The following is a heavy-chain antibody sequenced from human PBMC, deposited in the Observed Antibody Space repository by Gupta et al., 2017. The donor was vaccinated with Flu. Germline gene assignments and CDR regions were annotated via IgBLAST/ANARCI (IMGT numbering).Heavy chain of an antibody. D-gene: IGHD2-2*01. CDR2: MNQDGSLK. Sequence: SGFTFRNYWMSWVRQAPGKGLEWVTKMNQDGSLKDYVDSVKGRFTISRDNAKNSVDLQMKSLRVEDTAVYYCVPSDMGRNFCDMGVWGQGATVIVSS. CDR3: VPSDMGRNFCDMGV. J-gene: IGHJ6*02. CDR1: GFTFRNYW. V-gene: IGHV3-7*01.